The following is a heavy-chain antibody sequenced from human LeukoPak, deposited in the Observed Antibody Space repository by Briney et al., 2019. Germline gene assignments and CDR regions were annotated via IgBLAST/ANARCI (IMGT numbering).Heavy chain of an antibody. D-gene: IGHD6-19*01. V-gene: IGHV4-39*01. CDR1: GGSISSSTFY. CDR2: LYYSGST. CDR3: ARVTYSSGWYNTYYMDV. J-gene: IGHJ6*03. Sequence: SETLSLTCTVSGGSISSSTFYWGWIRQPPGKGLEWIGSLYYSGSTYYNPSLKSRVTISVDTSKNQFSLKLSSVTAADTAVYYCARVTYSSGWYNTYYMDVWGKGTTVTVSS.